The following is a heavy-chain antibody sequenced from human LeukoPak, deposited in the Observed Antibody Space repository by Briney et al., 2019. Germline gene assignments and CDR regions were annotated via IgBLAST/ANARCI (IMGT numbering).Heavy chain of an antibody. Sequence: SGTLSLTCTVSGGSISSYYWSWIRQPPGKGLEWIGNIYDSGSTNYNPSLKSRVTISVDTSKNQCSLKLSSVTAADTAVYYCARQSISGSSLSYFDYWGQGTLVNASS. V-gene: IGHV4-59*01. CDR1: GGSISSYY. CDR2: IYDSGST. J-gene: IGHJ4*02. CDR3: ARQSISGSSLSYFDY. D-gene: IGHD3-22*01.